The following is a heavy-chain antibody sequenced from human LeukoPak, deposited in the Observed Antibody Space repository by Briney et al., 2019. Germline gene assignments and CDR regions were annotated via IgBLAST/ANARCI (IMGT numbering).Heavy chain of an antibody. CDR2: ISDNGGRT. D-gene: IGHD6-6*01. Sequence: GGSLRLSCAASGFTFTNYAMSWVRQAPGKGLEWVSAISDNGGRTLYADSVKGRFTISRDNAKNSLYLQMNSLRAEDTAVYYCARGGVAARPRYYYYGMDVWGQGTTVTVSS. CDR3: ARGGVAARPRYYYYGMDV. CDR1: GFTFTNYA. J-gene: IGHJ6*02. V-gene: IGHV3-23*01.